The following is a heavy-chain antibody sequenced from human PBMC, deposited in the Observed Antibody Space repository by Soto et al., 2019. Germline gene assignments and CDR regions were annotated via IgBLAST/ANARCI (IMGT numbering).Heavy chain of an antibody. CDR3: AKGKAGGYSGYDGSYYYYGMDV. CDR2: ISGSGGST. V-gene: IGHV3-23*01. D-gene: IGHD5-12*01. CDR1: GFTFSSYA. J-gene: IGHJ6*02. Sequence: GGSLRLSCAASGFTFSSYAMSWVRQAPGKGLEWVSAISGSGGSTYYADSVKGRFTISRDNSKNTLYLQMNGLRAEDTAVYYCAKGKAGGYSGYDGSYYYYGMDVWGQGTKVTAP.